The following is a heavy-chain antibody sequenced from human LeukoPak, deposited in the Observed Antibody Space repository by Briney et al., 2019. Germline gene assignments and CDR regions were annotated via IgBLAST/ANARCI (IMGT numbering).Heavy chain of an antibody. J-gene: IGHJ4*02. CDR2: IQNDASTE. CDR3: ARDLDRSYFDY. Sequence: GRSLRLSCAASGFIFSHYGMHWVRQAPGKGLEWVAVIQNDASTENFADSVKGRFTISRDNSKNTVFLQMNSLRAEDTAVYFCARDLDRSYFDYWGQGTLVTVSS. V-gene: IGHV3-30*03. CDR1: GFIFSHYG. D-gene: IGHD3-22*01.